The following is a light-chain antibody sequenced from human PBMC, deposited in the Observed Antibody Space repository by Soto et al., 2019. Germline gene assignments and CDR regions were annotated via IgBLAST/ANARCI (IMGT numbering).Light chain of an antibody. CDR3: QQNSSYPYT. J-gene: IGKJ2*01. CDR1: QGISSF. CDR2: LAS. V-gene: IGKV1-16*01. Sequence: DIQMTQSPSSLSASVGDRVTITCRASQGISSFLAWFQQKPGKAPKSLIYLASTLQSGVPSTFSGSESGTHFPLTISSLQPEDFGTYSGQQNSSYPYTFGRGTKLKI.